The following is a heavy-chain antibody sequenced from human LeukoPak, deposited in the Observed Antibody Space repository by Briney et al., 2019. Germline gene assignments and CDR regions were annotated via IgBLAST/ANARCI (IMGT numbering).Heavy chain of an antibody. CDR1: GYTFTSYY. CDR3: ARDNYYDSSGYSDPYAFDI. Sequence: ASVKVSCKASGYTFTSYYMHWVRQAPGQGLEWMGIINPSGGSTSYAQKFQGRVTMTRDTSTSTVYMELSSLRSEDTAVYYCARDNYYDSSGYSDPYAFDIWGQGTMVTVSS. V-gene: IGHV1-46*01. CDR2: INPSGGST. J-gene: IGHJ3*02. D-gene: IGHD3-22*01.